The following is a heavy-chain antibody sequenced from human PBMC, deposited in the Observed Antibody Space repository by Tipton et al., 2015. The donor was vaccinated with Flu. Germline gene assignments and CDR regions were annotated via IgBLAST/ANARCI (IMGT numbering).Heavy chain of an antibody. CDR2: IYHSGST. J-gene: IGHJ4*02. CDR1: GYSISSGYY. V-gene: IGHV4-38-2*02. D-gene: IGHD1-26*01. Sequence: TLSLTCTVSGYSISSGYYWGWIRQPPGKGLEWIGSIYHSGSTYYNPSLKSRVTISVDTSKNQFSLKLSSVPAADTAVYYCASISGSYGGDYWGQGTLVTVSS. CDR3: ASISGSYGGDY.